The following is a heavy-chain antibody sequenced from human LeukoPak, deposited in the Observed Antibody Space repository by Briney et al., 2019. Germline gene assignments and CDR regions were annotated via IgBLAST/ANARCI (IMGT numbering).Heavy chain of an antibody. Sequence: GGSLRLSCAASGFTFSSYAMHWVRQAPGKGLEWVAVISYDGSNKYYADSVKGRFTISRDNSKNTLYLQMNSLRAEDTAVYYCAKERITIFGDPGGYFDYWGQGTLVTVSS. D-gene: IGHD3-3*01. J-gene: IGHJ4*02. CDR1: GFTFSSYA. CDR2: ISYDGSNK. V-gene: IGHV3-30-3*01. CDR3: AKERITIFGDPGGYFDY.